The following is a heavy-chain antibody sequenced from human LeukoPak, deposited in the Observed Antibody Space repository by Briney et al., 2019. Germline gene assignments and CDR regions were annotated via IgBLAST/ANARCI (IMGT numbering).Heavy chain of an antibody. J-gene: IGHJ3*02. D-gene: IGHD6-19*01. V-gene: IGHV3-74*01. CDR2: INSDGSSI. Sequence: TGGSLRLSCAASGFSFSSHWMHWVRQAPGKGLMWASRINSDGSSISYADSVKGRFTISRDNAKNTLYLEMNSLRAEDTAVYYCVSSEWYAAFDIWGQGTMVTVSS. CDR3: VSSEWYAAFDI. CDR1: GFSFSSHW.